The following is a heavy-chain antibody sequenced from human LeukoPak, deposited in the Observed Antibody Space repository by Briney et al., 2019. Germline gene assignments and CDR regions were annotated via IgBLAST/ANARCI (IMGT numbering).Heavy chain of an antibody. V-gene: IGHV3-7*03. Sequence: GGSLRLSCVASGFTFSDHSMMWVRQAPGKGLEWVANIKRDGSEKNYVDSVRGRFTVSRDNRENSLYLHLNSLGVEDTAVYYCAKGSAGYGGNSGYWGQGTLVTVSS. D-gene: IGHD4-23*01. CDR1: GFTFSDHS. CDR3: AKGSAGYGGNSGY. J-gene: IGHJ4*02. CDR2: IKRDGSEK.